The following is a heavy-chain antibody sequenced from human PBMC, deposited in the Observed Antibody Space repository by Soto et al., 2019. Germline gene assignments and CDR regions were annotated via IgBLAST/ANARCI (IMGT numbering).Heavy chain of an antibody. J-gene: IGHJ4*02. Sequence: SQTLSLTCAISGDSISSNSAAWNWIRQSPSRGLEWLGRTYYRSKWYNDYAVSVKSRITINPDTSKNQFSLQLNSVTPEDTAVYYCVRDGPDSYYHLYYWGQGTLVTVSS. CDR3: VRDGPDSYYHLYY. CDR2: TYYRSKWYN. V-gene: IGHV6-1*01. D-gene: IGHD1-26*01. CDR1: GDSISSNSAA.